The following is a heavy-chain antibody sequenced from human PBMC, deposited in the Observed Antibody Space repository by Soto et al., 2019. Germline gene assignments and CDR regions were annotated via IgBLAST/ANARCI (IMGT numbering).Heavy chain of an antibody. J-gene: IGHJ4*03. D-gene: IGHD3-22*01. Sequence: SETLSLTCTVSGGSISSGGYYWSWIRQHPGKGLEWIGYIYYSGSTYYNPSLKSRVTISVDTSKNQFSLKLSSVTAADTAVYYCARGRGDSSGYPRDNYFDYWVPETLLVTVSS. CDR3: ARGRGDSSGYPRDNYFDY. CDR2: IYYSGST. CDR1: GGSISSGGYY. V-gene: IGHV4-31*03.